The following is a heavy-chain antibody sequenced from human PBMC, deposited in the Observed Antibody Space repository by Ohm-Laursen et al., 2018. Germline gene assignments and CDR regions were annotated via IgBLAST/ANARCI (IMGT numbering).Heavy chain of an antibody. Sequence: SLRLSCAASGFTFSSYGMSWVRQAPGKGLEWVSADSGSGDSTQHADSVKGRFTISRDNSKNTLYLQMNSLRAEDTAVYYCAKGLSSSYYAAFYYYAMDVWGQGTTVTVSS. V-gene: IGHV3-23*01. CDR3: AKGLSSSYYAAFYYYAMDV. D-gene: IGHD6-13*01. J-gene: IGHJ6*02. CDR2: DSGSGDST. CDR1: GFTFSSYG.